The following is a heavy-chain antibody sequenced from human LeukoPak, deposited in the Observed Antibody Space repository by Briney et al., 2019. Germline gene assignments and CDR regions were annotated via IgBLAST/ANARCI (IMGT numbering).Heavy chain of an antibody. CDR2: ISWNSGSI. V-gene: IGHV3-9*01. Sequence: GRSLRLSCAASGFTFDDYAMHWVRQAPGKGLEWVSGISWNSGSIGYADSVKGRFTISRDNAKKSLYLQMNSLRTEDTALYYCAKDIDPTATGIDYWGQGTLVTVSS. J-gene: IGHJ4*02. CDR3: AKDIDPTATGIDY. CDR1: GFTFDDYA. D-gene: IGHD1-14*01.